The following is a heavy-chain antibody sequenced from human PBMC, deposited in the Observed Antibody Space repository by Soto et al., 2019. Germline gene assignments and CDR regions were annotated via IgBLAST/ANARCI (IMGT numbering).Heavy chain of an antibody. CDR3: ATMPTYYYHGMDV. Sequence: GESLKISCKGSEYGFANFWISWVRQMPGKGLEWMGKINPTDSYTDYSPSFQGHVTILVDKSISTAYLQWSSLKASDSAIYYCATMPTYYYHGMDVWGQGTTVTVSS. CDR2: INPTDSYT. CDR1: EYGFANFW. V-gene: IGHV5-10-1*01. J-gene: IGHJ6*02. D-gene: IGHD2-2*01.